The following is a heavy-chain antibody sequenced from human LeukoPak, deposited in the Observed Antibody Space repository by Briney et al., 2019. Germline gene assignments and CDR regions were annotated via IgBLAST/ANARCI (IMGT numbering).Heavy chain of an antibody. J-gene: IGHJ5*02. V-gene: IGHV3-74*01. D-gene: IGHD3-10*01. Sequence: PGGSLRLSCAASGFTFSSYWMHWGRQAPGKGLVWVSRINSDGSSTSYADSVKGRFTISRDNAKNTLYLQMNSLRAEDTAVYYCARGYLEAYYYGSGSYQRFDPWGQGTLVTVSS. CDR2: INSDGSST. CDR1: GFTFSSYW. CDR3: ARGYLEAYYYGSGSYQRFDP.